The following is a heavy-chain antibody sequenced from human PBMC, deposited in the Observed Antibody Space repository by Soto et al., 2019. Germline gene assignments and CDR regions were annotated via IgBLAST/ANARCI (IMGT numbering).Heavy chain of an antibody. J-gene: IGHJ6*02. CDR2: ISSSSSYI. V-gene: IGHV3-21*01. CDR1: GFTFSSYS. CDR3: ASQKVGATSYYYYGMDV. D-gene: IGHD1-26*01. Sequence: GGSLRLSCAASGFTFSSYSMNWVRQAPGKGLEWVSSISSSSSYIYYADSVKGRFTISRDNAKNSLYLQMNSLRAEDTAVYYCASQKVGATSYYYYGMDVWGQGTTVTVSS.